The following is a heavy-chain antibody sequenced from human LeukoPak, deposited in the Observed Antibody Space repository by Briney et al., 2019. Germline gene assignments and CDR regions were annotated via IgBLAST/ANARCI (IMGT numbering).Heavy chain of an antibody. CDR3: ARDRDDSSGYYDY. CDR2: INSDGSST. J-gene: IGHJ4*02. CDR1: GFTFSSYW. Sequence: GGSLRLSCAASGFTFSSYWMHWVRQAPGKGLVWVSRINSDGSSTSYADSVKGRFTISRDKAKNTLYLQMNSLRAEDTAVYYCARDRDDSSGYYDYWGQGTLVTVSS. D-gene: IGHD3-22*01. V-gene: IGHV3-74*01.